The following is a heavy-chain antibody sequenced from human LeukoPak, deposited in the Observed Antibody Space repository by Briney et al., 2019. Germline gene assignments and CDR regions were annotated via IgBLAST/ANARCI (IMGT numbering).Heavy chain of an antibody. D-gene: IGHD3-10*01. V-gene: IGHV4-31*03. CDR3: ARGFGDPHYYYYGMDV. CDR1: GGSISSGGYY. J-gene: IGHJ6*02. Sequence: SETLSLTCTVSGGSISSGGYYWTWIRQHPGKGLEWIGYIYYSGSTYYNPSLKSRVTISVDTSKNQFSLRLSSVTAADTAVYYCARGFGDPHYYYYGMDVWGQGTTVTVSS. CDR2: IYYSGST.